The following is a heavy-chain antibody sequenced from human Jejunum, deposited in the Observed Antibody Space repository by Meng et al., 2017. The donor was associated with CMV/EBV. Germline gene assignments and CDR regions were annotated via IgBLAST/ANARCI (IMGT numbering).Heavy chain of an antibody. Sequence: AQLVQSGGEVKKPGASLKVSCKASGYTFTNYGITWVRQAPGQGLEWMGWISAYNGNTNYAQTLQGRVTMTTDTSTSTAYMGLGSLRSDDTAVYYCARVEVGITSGDYWGQGTLVTVSS. D-gene: IGHD1-26*01. CDR2: ISAYNGNT. V-gene: IGHV1-18*01. J-gene: IGHJ4*02. CDR1: GYTFTNYG. CDR3: ARVEVGITSGDY.